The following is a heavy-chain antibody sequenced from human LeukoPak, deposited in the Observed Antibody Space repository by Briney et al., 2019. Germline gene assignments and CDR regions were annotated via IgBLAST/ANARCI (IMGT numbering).Heavy chain of an antibody. J-gene: IGHJ4*02. CDR2: INHSGST. CDR1: GGSFSGYY. D-gene: IGHD3-3*01. Sequence: SEILSLTCAVYGGSFSGYYWSWIRQPPGKGLEWIGEINHSGSTNYNPSLKSRVTISVDTSKNQFSLKLSSVTAADTAVYYCAVTYYDFWSGYYTYYFDYWGQGTLVTVSS. V-gene: IGHV4-34*01. CDR3: AVTYYDFWSGYYTYYFDY.